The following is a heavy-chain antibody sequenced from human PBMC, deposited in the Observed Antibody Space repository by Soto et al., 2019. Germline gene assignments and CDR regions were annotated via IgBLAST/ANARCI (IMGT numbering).Heavy chain of an antibody. Sequence: SETLSLSFAVYGGSFGGYYWSWIRQPPGTSLEWIGEINHSGSTNYNPSLKSRVTISVETSKNQFYLKLSSVTAADTAVYYFARGPATMVRGVIYYYYYYGMDVWGQGTTVT. V-gene: IGHV4-34*01. D-gene: IGHD3-10*01. CDR2: INHSGST. J-gene: IGHJ6*02. CDR3: ARGPATMVRGVIYYYYYYGMDV. CDR1: GGSFGGYY.